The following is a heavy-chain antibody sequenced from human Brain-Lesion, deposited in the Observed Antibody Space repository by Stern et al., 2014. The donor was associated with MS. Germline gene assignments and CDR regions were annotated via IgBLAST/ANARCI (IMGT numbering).Heavy chain of an antibody. CDR2: IWPGDSDP. V-gene: IGHV5-51*01. J-gene: IGHJ4*02. Sequence: EVQLVESGAEVKKPGESLKISCKGSGYRFTSNWIGWVRQMPGKGLEWMGIIWPGDSDPGYSPSFQGQVTISADKSISTAYLQWSSLQASDTAMYYCARRGDSSSSGFDYWGQGTLVIVSS. D-gene: IGHD6-6*01. CDR1: GYRFTSNW. CDR3: ARRGDSSSSGFDY.